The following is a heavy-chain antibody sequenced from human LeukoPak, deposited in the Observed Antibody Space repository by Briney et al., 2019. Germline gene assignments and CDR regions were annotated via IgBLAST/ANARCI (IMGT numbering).Heavy chain of an antibody. V-gene: IGHV3-49*03. CDR2: IRSKAYGGTT. CDR3: TRGSYYGARDYFDY. CDR1: GFTFGDYA. D-gene: IGHD3-10*01. Sequence: PGRFLRLSCTASGFTFGDYAMSWFRQAPGKGLEWVGFIRSKAYGGTTEYAASVKGRFTISRDDSKSIAYLQMNSLKTEDTAVYYCTRGSYYGARDYFDYWGQGTLVTVSS. J-gene: IGHJ4*02.